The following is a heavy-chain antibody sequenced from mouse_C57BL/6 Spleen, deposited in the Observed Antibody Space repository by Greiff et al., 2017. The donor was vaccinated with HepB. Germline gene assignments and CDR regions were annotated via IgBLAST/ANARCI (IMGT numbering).Heavy chain of an antibody. CDR3: ARWALYYESPMGY. Sequence: VQLQQSGPELVKPGASVKMSCKASGYTFTDYNMHWVKQSHGKSLEWIGYINPNNGGTSYNQKFKGKATLTVNKSSSTADMELRSLTSEDSAVYYCARWALYYESPMGYWGQGTSVTVSS. CDR1: GYTFTDYN. D-gene: IGHD2-4*01. V-gene: IGHV1-22*01. J-gene: IGHJ4*01. CDR2: INPNNGGT.